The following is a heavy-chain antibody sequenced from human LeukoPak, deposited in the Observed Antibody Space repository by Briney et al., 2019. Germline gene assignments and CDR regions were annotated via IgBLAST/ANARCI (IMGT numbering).Heavy chain of an antibody. CDR3: AKHLSPSYGSGRLRAFDY. Sequence: GRSLRLSCAASGFNFSRSGMHWVRQAPGKGVEWVAFIYHDARNKYYADSVKGRFTISRDNSKNTLYLQMNSLRAEDTAVYYCAKHLSPSYGSGRLRAFDYWGQGTLVTVSS. D-gene: IGHD3-10*01. CDR1: GFNFSRSG. CDR2: IYHDARNK. J-gene: IGHJ4*02. V-gene: IGHV3-33*06.